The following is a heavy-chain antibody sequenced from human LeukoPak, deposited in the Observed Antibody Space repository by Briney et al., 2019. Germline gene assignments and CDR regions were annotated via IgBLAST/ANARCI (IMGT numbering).Heavy chain of an antibody. CDR3: ARDRDGFNGGAFDI. CDR2: IYYSGST. D-gene: IGHD5-24*01. CDR1: GGSVNSGIYY. J-gene: IGHJ3*02. Sequence: SQTLSLTCTVSGGSVNSGIYYWSWIRQPPGKGPEWIGYIYYSGSTNYNPSLKSRVTISVDTSKNQFSLKLSSVTAADTALYYCARDRDGFNGGAFDIWGQGTMVTVSS. V-gene: IGHV4-61*01.